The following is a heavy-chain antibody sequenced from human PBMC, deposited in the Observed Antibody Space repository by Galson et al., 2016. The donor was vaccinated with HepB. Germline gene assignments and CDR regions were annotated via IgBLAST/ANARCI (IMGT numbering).Heavy chain of an antibody. CDR2: ISRSGDST. J-gene: IGHJ6*04. CDR3: GQGSTAPAV. D-gene: IGHD2-2*01. CDR1: GFTFSSYS. Sequence: SLRLSCAASGFTFSSYSMNWVRQAPGKGLEVVSSISRSGDSTDYADSVKGRFTISRDNSKNTLSLQMNSQTADDTATYYCGQGSTAPAVWGKGTTVTVSS. V-gene: IGHV3-23*01.